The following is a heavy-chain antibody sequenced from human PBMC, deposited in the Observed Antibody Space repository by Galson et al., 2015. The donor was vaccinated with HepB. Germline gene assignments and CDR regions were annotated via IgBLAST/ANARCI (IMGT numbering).Heavy chain of an antibody. CDR2: IRNDGSNK. CDR1: GFTFSTNG. D-gene: IGHD6-6*01. Sequence: SLRLSCAASGFTFSTNGMHWVRQAPGKGLEWVAFIRNDGSNKYYADSVKGRFTISRDNFKNTLYLQMNSLRTEDTAVYYCATLGLYSSLKDYWGQGTLVTVSS. V-gene: IGHV3-30*02. CDR3: ATLGLYSSLKDY. J-gene: IGHJ4*02.